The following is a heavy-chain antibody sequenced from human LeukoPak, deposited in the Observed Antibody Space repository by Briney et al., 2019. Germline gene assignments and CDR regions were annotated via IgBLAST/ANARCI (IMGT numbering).Heavy chain of an antibody. CDR3: ARRDYGDY. CDR1: GYTFTGYY. CDR2: INPNSGGT. J-gene: IGHJ4*02. V-gene: IGHV1-2*02. Sequence: GASVKVSCKTSGYTFTGYYIHWVRQAPGQGLEWMGWINPNSGGTNYAQKFQGRVTMTRDTSISTAYMELARLRSDDTAVYYCARRDYGDYWGQGTLVTVSP.